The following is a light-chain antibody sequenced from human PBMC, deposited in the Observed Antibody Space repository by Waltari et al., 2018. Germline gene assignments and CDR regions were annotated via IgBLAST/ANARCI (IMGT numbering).Light chain of an antibody. CDR2: EGS. CDR1: SSDAGIYHL. J-gene: IGLJ3*02. CDR3: CSYAGSRWV. Sequence: QSALTQPASVSGSPGQSITISCTGTSSDAGIYHLLSWYQQHPGKAPKLMIYEGSKRPSGVSNRFSGSKSGNTASLTISGLQAEDEADYYCCSYAGSRWVFGGGTKLTVL. V-gene: IGLV2-23*01.